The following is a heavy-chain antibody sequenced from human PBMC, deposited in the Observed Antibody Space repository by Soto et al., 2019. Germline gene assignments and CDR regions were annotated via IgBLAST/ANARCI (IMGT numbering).Heavy chain of an antibody. Sequence: GGSLRLSCAASGFTFSNFAMHWVRQAPGKGLEWVAVISYDGDTEYLADSVKGRFTISRDNSKNTLYLQMNSLRVEDTAEYYCARAITAGFSSGYDFWGQGSLVTVSS. V-gene: IGHV3-30-3*01. CDR3: ARAITAGFSSGYDF. CDR1: GFTFSNFA. J-gene: IGHJ1*01. D-gene: IGHD6-25*01. CDR2: ISYDGDTE.